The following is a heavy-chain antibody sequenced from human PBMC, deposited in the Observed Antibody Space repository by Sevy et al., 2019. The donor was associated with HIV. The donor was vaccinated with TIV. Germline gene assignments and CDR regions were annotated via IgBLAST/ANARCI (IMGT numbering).Heavy chain of an antibody. J-gene: IGHJ4*02. CDR3: VRADPAQHFDS. CDR1: GDTFTNNY. V-gene: IGHV1-46*01. Sequence: ASVKVSCKASGDTFTNNYMHWARQAPGRGLEWMGIIDPSAGNASYAQRFQGRVTMTRDTSTSTLYMDLNSLRSEDTAVYYCVRADPAQHFDSWGQGTLVTVSS. CDR2: IDPSAGNA.